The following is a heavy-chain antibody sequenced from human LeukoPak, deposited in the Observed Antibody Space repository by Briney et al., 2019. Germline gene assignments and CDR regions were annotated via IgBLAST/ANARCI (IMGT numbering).Heavy chain of an antibody. Sequence: GSSVKVSCKASGGTFSSYAISWVRQAPGQGLEWKGGIIPIFGTANYAQKFQGRVTITADESTSTAYMELSSLRSEDTAVYYCATTPIFGVVYYYMDVWGKGTTVTVSS. CDR2: IIPIFGTA. CDR3: ATTPIFGVVYYYMDV. CDR1: GGTFSSYA. J-gene: IGHJ6*03. V-gene: IGHV1-69*01. D-gene: IGHD3-3*02.